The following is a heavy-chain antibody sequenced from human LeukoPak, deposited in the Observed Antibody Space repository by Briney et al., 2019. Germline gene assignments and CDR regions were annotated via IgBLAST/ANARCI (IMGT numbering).Heavy chain of an antibody. V-gene: IGHV1-2*02. Sequence: ASVKVSCKASGYTFTGFYMHWVRQAPGQGLEWMGWIDPNIGTTKYSQKFQGRVTMTRDTSISEVYMELSKLRSDDTAVYYCARLLEHYYFDASGYYDDDYWGQGTPIIVSS. J-gene: IGHJ4*02. CDR1: GYTFTGFY. CDR2: IDPNIGTT. CDR3: ARLLEHYYFDASGYYDDDY. D-gene: IGHD3-22*01.